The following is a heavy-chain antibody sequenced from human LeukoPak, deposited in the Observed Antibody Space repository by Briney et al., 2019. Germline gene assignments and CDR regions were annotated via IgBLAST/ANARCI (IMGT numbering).Heavy chain of an antibody. D-gene: IGHD1-7*01. CDR1: GYTFTSYD. J-gene: IGHJ6*03. Sequence: GASVKVSCKASGYTFTSYDINWVRQASGQGLEWMGWMNPNSGNTGYAQKFQGKVTMTRNTSISTAYMELSSLRSEDTAVYYWARGKLELQSYYYYYMDVWGKGTTVTVSS. CDR3: ARGKLELQSYYYYYMDV. V-gene: IGHV1-8*01. CDR2: MNPNSGNT.